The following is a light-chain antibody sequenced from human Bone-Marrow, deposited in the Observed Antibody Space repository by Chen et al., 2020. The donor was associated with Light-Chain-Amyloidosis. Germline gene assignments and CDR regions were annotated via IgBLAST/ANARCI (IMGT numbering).Light chain of an antibody. CDR1: DLPTKY. Sequence: SYELTQPPSVSVSPGQTARITCSGDDLPTKYAYWYQQKPGQAPVLVIHRETERPSGISERFSGDSSGTTATLTISGVQAEDEADYHCQSADSSGTYEVIFGGGTKLTVL. V-gene: IGLV3-25*03. CDR2: RET. CDR3: QSADSSGTYEVI. J-gene: IGLJ2*01.